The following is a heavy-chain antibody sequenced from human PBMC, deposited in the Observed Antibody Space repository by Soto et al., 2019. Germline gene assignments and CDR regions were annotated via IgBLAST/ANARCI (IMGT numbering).Heavy chain of an antibody. CDR1: GFTFSSYA. CDR2: INNGGNT. Sequence: EVQLVESGGGLVQPGGSLRLSCAASGFTFSSYAIHWVRQAPGKGLEFVSAINNGGNTYYANSVKGRFTISRDNSXNTLNLQMGSLRVEDMAVYYCARARYSSDWLPFDYWGQGTLVTVSS. CDR3: ARARYSSDWLPFDY. V-gene: IGHV3-64*01. J-gene: IGHJ4*02. D-gene: IGHD6-19*01.